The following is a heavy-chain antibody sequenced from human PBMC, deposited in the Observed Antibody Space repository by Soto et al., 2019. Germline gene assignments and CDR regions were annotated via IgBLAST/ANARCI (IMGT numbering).Heavy chain of an antibody. D-gene: IGHD3-22*01. J-gene: IGHJ4*02. Sequence: EVQLVESGGGLVQPGGSLRLSCAASGFTFDDYAMHWVRQAPGKGLEWVSGINWNSDTIGYADSVKGRFTVSRDNAKGCLLLQMSSLRAEDTAVYFCAMSNSNDLYYHFESWGQGTPVTVSS. CDR2: INWNSDTI. CDR3: AMSNSNDLYYHFES. CDR1: GFTFDDYA. V-gene: IGHV3-9*01.